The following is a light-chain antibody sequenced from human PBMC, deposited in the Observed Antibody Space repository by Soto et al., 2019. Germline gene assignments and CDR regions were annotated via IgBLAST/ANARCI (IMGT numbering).Light chain of an antibody. CDR3: QRYNDK. J-gene: IGKJ1*01. CDR1: DNIDTW. V-gene: IGKV1-5*03. CDR2: KAS. Sequence: QMTQTPSTVYASVGSMVAITCRASDNIDTWVAWYQQKPGEAPKLLIYKASKLENGDPSRFAGFGSGTEFTLSIASLQPDHSATYFCQRYNDKFAQGTKVDIK.